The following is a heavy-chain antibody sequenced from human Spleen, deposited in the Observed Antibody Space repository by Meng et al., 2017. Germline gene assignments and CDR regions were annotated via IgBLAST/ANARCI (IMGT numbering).Heavy chain of an antibody. CDR1: GFTFSDYY. CDR2: SRNKAKSYTT. CDR3: AREKMSSGWNGAILHNYGMDV. Sequence: GESLKISCEASGFTFSDYYMDWVRQAPGKGLEWVGRSRNKAKSYTTEYAASVKGRFTISRDDSKNSLYLQMNSLKTEDTAVYYCAREKMSSGWNGAILHNYGMDVWGQGTTVTVSS. V-gene: IGHV3-72*01. D-gene: IGHD6-19*01. J-gene: IGHJ6*02.